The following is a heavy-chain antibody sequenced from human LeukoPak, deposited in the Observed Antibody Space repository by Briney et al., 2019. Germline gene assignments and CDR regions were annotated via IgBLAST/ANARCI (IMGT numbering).Heavy chain of an antibody. D-gene: IGHD4-11*01. Sequence: GGSLRLSCAASGFTFSSYAMHWVRQAPGKGLEWVAVISYDGSNKYYADSVKGRFTISRDNSKNTLYLQMNSLRAEDTAVYYCARDPVNFERLYSNYALRDYYMDVWGKGTTVTVSS. J-gene: IGHJ6*03. CDR2: ISYDGSNK. CDR1: GFTFSSYA. CDR3: ARDPVNFERLYSNYALRDYYMDV. V-gene: IGHV3-30-3*01.